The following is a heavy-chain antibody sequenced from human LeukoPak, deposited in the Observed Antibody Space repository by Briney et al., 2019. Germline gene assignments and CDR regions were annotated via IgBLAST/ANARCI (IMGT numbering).Heavy chain of an antibody. J-gene: IGHJ4*02. V-gene: IGHV4-59*10. CDR3: ARGGSGWYPYDY. CDR1: GGSFSGYY. Sequence: SETLSLTCAVYGGSFSGYYWSWIRQPAGKGLEWIGRIYTSGSTNYNPSLKSRVTMSVDTSKNQFSLKLSSVTAADTAVYYCARGGSGWYPYDYWGQGTLVTVPS. D-gene: IGHD6-19*01. CDR2: IYTSGST.